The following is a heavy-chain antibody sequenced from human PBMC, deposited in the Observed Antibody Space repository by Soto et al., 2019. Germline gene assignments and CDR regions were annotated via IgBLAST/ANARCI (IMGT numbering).Heavy chain of an antibody. CDR2: ISYDGSNK. CDR3: ARARDIAARPGY. J-gene: IGHJ4*02. Sequence: QVQLVESGGGVVQPGRSLRLSCAASGFTFSSYAMHWVRQAPGKGLEWVAVISYDGSNKYYADSVKGRFTISRDNSENTLYLQMNSLRAEDTAVYYCARARDIAARPGYWGQGTLVTVSS. D-gene: IGHD6-6*01. CDR1: GFTFSSYA. V-gene: IGHV3-30-3*01.